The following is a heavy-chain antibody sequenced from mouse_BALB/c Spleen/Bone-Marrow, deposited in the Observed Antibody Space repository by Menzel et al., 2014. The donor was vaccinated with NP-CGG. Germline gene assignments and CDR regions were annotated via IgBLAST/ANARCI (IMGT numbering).Heavy chain of an antibody. CDR1: GFTFSSYG. V-gene: IGHV5-6-3*01. Sequence: EVKLMESGGGLVQPGGPLKLSCVASGFTFSSYGMSWVRQTPDKRLELVATINNNGGSTYYPDSVKGQFTISRDNAKNTLYLQMSSLKSEDTAMYYCARVYGWYFDVWGAGTTVTVSS. D-gene: IGHD1-1*01. J-gene: IGHJ1*01. CDR3: ARVYGWYFDV. CDR2: INNNGGST.